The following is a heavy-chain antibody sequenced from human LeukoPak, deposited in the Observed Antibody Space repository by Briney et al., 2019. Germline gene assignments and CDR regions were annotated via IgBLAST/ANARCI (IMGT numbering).Heavy chain of an antibody. CDR1: GESIRAYY. D-gene: IGHD2-2*01. CDR2: YNDSGNT. CDR3: AGWHFNSISCERGFDY. J-gene: IGHJ4*02. Sequence: SETLSLTCAVYGESIRAYYWRWLRKPPGERLEWMVNYNDSGNTSYNPSLKSQVTISVDTSNSHSSLQHTTLTAPDTALYYCAGWHFNSISCERGFDYWGQGTLVTVSS. V-gene: IGHV4-34*01.